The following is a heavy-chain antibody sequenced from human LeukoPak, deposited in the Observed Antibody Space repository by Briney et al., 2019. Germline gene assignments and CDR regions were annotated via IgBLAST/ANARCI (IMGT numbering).Heavy chain of an antibody. Sequence: PGGSLRLSCAASGFTFSTHSMNWVRQAPGKGLEWVSSISSDSSYIFYADSLKGRFTISRDNAKNSLYLQMISLRAEDTAVYYCARVAFGLYVMDVWGQGTTVTVS. D-gene: IGHD3/OR15-3a*01. V-gene: IGHV3-21*01. CDR2: ISSDSSYI. CDR1: GFTFSTHS. J-gene: IGHJ6*02. CDR3: ARVAFGLYVMDV.